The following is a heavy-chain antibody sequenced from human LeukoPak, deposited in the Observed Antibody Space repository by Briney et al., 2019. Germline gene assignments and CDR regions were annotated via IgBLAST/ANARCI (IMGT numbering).Heavy chain of an antibody. J-gene: IGHJ4*02. D-gene: IGHD3-22*01. Sequence: SETLSLTCAVSGGSISSGGYSWSWIRQPPGKGLEWIGEINHSGSTNYNPSLKSRVTISVGTSKNQFSLKLSSVTAADTAVYYCARRGYYDSSGYYYFDYWGQGTLVTVSS. CDR2: INHSGST. V-gene: IGHV4-34*01. CDR1: GGSISSGGYS. CDR3: ARRGYYDSSGYYYFDY.